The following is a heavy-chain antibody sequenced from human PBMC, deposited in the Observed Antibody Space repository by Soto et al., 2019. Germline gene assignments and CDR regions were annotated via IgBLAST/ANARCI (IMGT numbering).Heavy chain of an antibody. CDR1: GGSISSSSYY. CDR2: IYYSGST. Sequence: QLQLQESGPGLVKPSETLSLTCTVSGGSISSSSYYWGWIRQPPGKGLEWIGSIYYSGSTYYNPSLKTRVTISVDPSKNQFSLKLRSVTAADTAVYYCARLTIDTRGRDYWGQGTLVTVSS. J-gene: IGHJ4*02. D-gene: IGHD5-18*01. CDR3: ARLTIDTRGRDY. V-gene: IGHV4-39*01.